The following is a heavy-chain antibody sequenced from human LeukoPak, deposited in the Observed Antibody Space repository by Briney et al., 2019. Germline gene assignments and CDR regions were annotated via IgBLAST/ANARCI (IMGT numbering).Heavy chain of an antibody. J-gene: IGHJ4*02. Sequence: GGSLRLSCAASGFTVSSNYMSWVRQAPGKGLEWVSVIDSGGSTYYADSVKGRFTVSRDTSENTLSLQMNSLRDEDTAVYDCARDSGSSSWAYSWGQGTLVTVSS. V-gene: IGHV3-53*01. D-gene: IGHD6-6*01. CDR2: IDSGGST. CDR1: GFTVSSNY. CDR3: ARDSGSSSWAYS.